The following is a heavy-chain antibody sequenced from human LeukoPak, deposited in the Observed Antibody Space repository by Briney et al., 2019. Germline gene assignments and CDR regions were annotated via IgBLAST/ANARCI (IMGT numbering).Heavy chain of an antibody. CDR2: ISWNSGSL. Sequence: GGSLRLSCAASGFTFDDYAMHWVRQAPGKGLEWVSGISWNSGSLGYADSVKGRFTISRDNAKNSLYLQMNSLRAEDTALYYCAKDFTSIPAAGDYWGQGTLVTVSS. D-gene: IGHD6-25*01. V-gene: IGHV3-9*01. CDR3: AKDFTSIPAAGDY. CDR1: GFTFDDYA. J-gene: IGHJ4*02.